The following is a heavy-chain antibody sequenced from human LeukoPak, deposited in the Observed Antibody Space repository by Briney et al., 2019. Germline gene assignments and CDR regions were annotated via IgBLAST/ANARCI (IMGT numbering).Heavy chain of an antibody. D-gene: IGHD3-3*01. CDR2: ISYDGSNK. V-gene: IGHV3-30*18. Sequence: GGSLRLSCAASGFTFSSYGMHWVRQAPGKGPEWVAVISYDGSNKYYADSVKGRFTISRDNSKNTLYLQMNSLRAEDTAVYYCANAYYDFWSGYYLWGQGTLVTVSS. J-gene: IGHJ4*02. CDR3: ANAYYDFWSGYYL. CDR1: GFTFSSYG.